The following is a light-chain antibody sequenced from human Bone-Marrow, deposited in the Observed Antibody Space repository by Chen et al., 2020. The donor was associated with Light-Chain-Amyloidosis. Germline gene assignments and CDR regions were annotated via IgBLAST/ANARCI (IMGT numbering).Light chain of an antibody. Sequence: SYVLTQPSSVSVAPGQTATIACGGNNIGSTSVHWYQQTPGQAPLLVVYDDSDRPSGIPERLSGSHSGNTATLTISRVEAGDEADYYCQVWDRSSDRPVFGGGTQLTGL. V-gene: IGLV3-21*02. CDR2: DDS. CDR3: QVWDRSSDRPV. CDR1: NIGSTS. J-gene: IGLJ3*02.